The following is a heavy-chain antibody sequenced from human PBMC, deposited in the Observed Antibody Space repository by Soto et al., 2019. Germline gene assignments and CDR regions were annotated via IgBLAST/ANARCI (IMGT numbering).Heavy chain of an antibody. CDR3: ARGQEGIVATH. J-gene: IGHJ4*02. CDR1: GASFTGYY. CDR2: VKHWGGT. V-gene: IGHV4-34*01. D-gene: IGHD5-12*01. Sequence: QVQLQQWGAGLLKPSETLSLTCAVSGASFTGYYWSWIRQPPGKGLEWIGEVKHWGGTNYSPSLRGRVTNSADTSKNQFSLQLNSVTGADTAVYYCARGQEGIVATHWDQGTLVTVSS.